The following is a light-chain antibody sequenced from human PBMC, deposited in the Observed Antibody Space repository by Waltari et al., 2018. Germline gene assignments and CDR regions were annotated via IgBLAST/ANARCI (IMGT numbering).Light chain of an antibody. CDR3: QQYNSYSLLT. Sequence: DIQMTQSPSTLSASVGDRVTITCRASQSISNWLAWYQQKPGKAPKLLIYKASTVESGVPSRFSGSGSGTEFTRTISSLQPDDFATYYCQQYNSYSLLTFGGGTKVEIK. CDR1: QSISNW. J-gene: IGKJ4*01. V-gene: IGKV1-5*03. CDR2: KAS.